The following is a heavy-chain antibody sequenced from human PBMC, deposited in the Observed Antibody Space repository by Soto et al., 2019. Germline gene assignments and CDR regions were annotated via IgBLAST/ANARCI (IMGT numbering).Heavy chain of an antibody. CDR1: GYTFTSYY. Sequence: ASVKVSCKASGYTFTSYYMHWVRQAPGQGLEWMGIINPSGGSTSYAQKFQGRVTMTRDTSTSTVYMELSSLRSGDMAVYYCARESPEGAYGDPFDYWGQGTLVTVSS. CDR3: ARESPEGAYGDPFDY. CDR2: INPSGGST. V-gene: IGHV1-46*01. J-gene: IGHJ4*02. D-gene: IGHD4-17*01.